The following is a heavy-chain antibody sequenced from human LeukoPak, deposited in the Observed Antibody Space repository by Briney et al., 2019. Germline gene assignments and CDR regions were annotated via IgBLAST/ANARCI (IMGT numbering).Heavy chain of an antibody. CDR2: IIPIFGTA. J-gene: IGHJ6*03. CDR3: ARVVVPAAILGLDMASWRENYYYYMDV. CDR1: GYTFTSYG. D-gene: IGHD2-2*01. V-gene: IGHV1-69*13. Sequence: ASVKVSCKASGYTFTSYGISWVRQAPGQGLEWMGGIIPIFGTANYAQKFQGRVTITADESTSTAYMELSSLRSEDTAVYYCARVVVPAAILGLDMASWRENYYYYMDVWGKGTTVTVSS.